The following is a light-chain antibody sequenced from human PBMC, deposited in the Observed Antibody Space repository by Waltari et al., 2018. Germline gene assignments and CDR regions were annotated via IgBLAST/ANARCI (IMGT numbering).Light chain of an antibody. CDR3: MQSAKDPS. Sequence: DIVMTQTPLSLPVTPGEPASISCRSSQSLLHSNGNTYLHWYLQKPGQSPRLLIYKVTSRESGVPDRFSGSGSDTDFILKISKMEPEDVGVYYCMQSAKDPSFGQGTKVEIK. V-gene: IGKV2-29*03. CDR2: KVT. J-gene: IGKJ2*03. CDR1: QSLLHSNGNTY.